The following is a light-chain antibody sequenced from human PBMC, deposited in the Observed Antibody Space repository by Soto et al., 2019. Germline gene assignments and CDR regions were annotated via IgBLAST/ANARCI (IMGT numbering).Light chain of an antibody. J-gene: IGKJ4*01. Sequence: EIVLTQSPGTLSLSPGERVTLSCRASQSVSGSYLAWYQQKPGQAPRLLINGASSSATGIPDRFSGSGSGTDFTLTISRLEPEDFAVYYCQQYGSPPSLTFGGGTKVEIK. V-gene: IGKV3-20*01. CDR1: QSVSGSY. CDR3: QQYGSPPSLT. CDR2: GAS.